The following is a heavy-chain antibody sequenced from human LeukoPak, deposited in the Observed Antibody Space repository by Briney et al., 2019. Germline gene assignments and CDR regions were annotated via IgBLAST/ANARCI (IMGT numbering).Heavy chain of an antibody. CDR2: IHSSTSK. D-gene: IGHD3-10*01. Sequence: PSETLSLTCTVSGGSIGSYYWSWIRQPAGKGLEWIGRIHSSTSKNYNPSIKSRVTMSLDTSKNQLSLKVDSVTAADTAIYYCAREAVDYGSGSLDYWGQGTLVAVSS. CDR1: GGSIGSYY. CDR3: AREAVDYGSGSLDY. V-gene: IGHV4-4*07. J-gene: IGHJ4*02.